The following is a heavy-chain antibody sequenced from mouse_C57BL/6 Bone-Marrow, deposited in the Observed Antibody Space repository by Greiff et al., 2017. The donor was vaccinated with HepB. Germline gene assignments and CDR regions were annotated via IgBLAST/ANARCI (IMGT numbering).Heavy chain of an antibody. CDR1: GFTFSSYA. CDR2: ISSGGDYI. CDR3: TRDYSNYFWYFDV. J-gene: IGHJ1*03. Sequence: EVQVVESGEGLVKPGGSLKLSCAASGFTFSSYAMSWVRQTPEKRLEWVAYISSGGDYIYYADTVKGRFTISRDNARNTLYLQMSSLKSEDTAMYYCTRDYSNYFWYFDVWGTGTTVTVSS. V-gene: IGHV5-9-1*02. D-gene: IGHD2-5*01.